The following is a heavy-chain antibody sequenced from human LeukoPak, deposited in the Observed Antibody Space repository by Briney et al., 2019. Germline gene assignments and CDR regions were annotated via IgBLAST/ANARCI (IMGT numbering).Heavy chain of an antibody. D-gene: IGHD6-19*01. V-gene: IGHV4-59*01. CDR3: ARETGGGTVAGTQYYYYYYMDV. J-gene: IGHJ6*03. CDR2: VFYSGST. CDR1: GGSISSYY. Sequence: SETLSLTCTISGGSISSYYWSWIRQPPGRGREWIGYVFYSGSTNYNPSLKSRVTISIDTSKNQFSLQLSSVTAADTAVYYCARETGGGTVAGTQYYYYYYMDVWGKGSTVTVSS.